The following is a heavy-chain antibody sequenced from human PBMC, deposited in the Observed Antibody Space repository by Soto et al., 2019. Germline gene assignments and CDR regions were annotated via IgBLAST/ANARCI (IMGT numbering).Heavy chain of an antibody. V-gene: IGHV4-39*07. Sequence: SETLSLTCTVSGGSISSSSYYWGWIRQPPGKGLEWIGSIYYSGSTYYNPSLKSRVTISKDTSKNQFSLKLSSVTAADTAVYYCARDAGSSGVYFDYWGLGTLVTVSS. D-gene: IGHD2-2*01. J-gene: IGHJ4*02. CDR1: GGSISSSSYY. CDR3: ARDAGSSGVYFDY. CDR2: IYYSGST.